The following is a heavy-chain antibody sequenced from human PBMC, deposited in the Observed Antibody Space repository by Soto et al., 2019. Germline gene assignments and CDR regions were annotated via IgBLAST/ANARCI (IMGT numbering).Heavy chain of an antibody. V-gene: IGHV1-69*19. CDR1: GGTFNTYA. CDR2: ISPMFGAA. CDR3: AREVQVHTPAFVY. D-gene: IGHD3-10*01. J-gene: IGHJ4*02. Sequence: QVKLVQSGAEMKKPGSSVKVSCQSSGGTFNTYAMHWVRQAPGQGPEWMGDISPMFGAANYAPKFQGRVTITADESTGTSYMQLSSLTSEDTALYFCAREVQVHTPAFVYWGQGTLVTVSS.